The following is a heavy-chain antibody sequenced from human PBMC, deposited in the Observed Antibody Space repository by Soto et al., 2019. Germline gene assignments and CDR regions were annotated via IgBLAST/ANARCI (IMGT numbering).Heavy chain of an antibody. J-gene: IGHJ3*02. CDR1: GGSISSYY. V-gene: IGHV4-59*01. D-gene: IGHD3-10*01. Sequence: ETLFLTCTVSGGSISSYYWSWIRQPPGKGLEWIGYIYYSGSTNYNPSLKSRVTISVDTSKNQFSLKLSSVTAADTAVYYCARVWGGAFDIWGQGTMVT. CDR3: ARVWGGAFDI. CDR2: IYYSGST.